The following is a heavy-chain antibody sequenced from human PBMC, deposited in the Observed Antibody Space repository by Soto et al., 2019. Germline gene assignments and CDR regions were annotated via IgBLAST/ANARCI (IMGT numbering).Heavy chain of an antibody. D-gene: IGHD1-1*01. CDR2: INHSGST. CDR3: AICGGDDRTTGDGWFDP. V-gene: IGHV4-34*01. CDR1: GGSFSGYY. Sequence: SETLSLTCAVYGGSFSGYYWIWIRQPPGKGLEWIGEINHSGSTNYNPSLKSRVTISVDTSKNQFSLKLSSVTAADTAVYYCAICGGDDRTTGDGWFDPWGQGTLVTVSS. J-gene: IGHJ5*02.